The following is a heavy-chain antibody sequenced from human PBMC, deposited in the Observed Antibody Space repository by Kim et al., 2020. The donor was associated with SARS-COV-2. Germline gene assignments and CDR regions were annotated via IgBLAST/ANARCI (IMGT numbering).Heavy chain of an antibody. V-gene: IGHV1-3*01. D-gene: IGHD2-2*01. J-gene: IGHJ4*02. Sequence: KYSQKSPGRVTITRDTSASTAYMELSSLRSEDTAVYYCARGEGAAAYFDYWGQGTLVTVSS. CDR3: ARGEGAAAYFDY.